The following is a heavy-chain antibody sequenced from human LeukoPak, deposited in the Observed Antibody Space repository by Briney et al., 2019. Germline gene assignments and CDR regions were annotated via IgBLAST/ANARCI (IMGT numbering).Heavy chain of an antibody. CDR1: GGTFSSYA. D-gene: IGHD2-2*01. CDR3: ARALVVPAAIGPFDY. CDR2: IIPIFGTA. Sequence: GASVKVSCKASGGTFSSYAISWVRQAPGQGLEWMGGIIPIFGTANYAQKFQGRVTITADESTSTAYMELSSLRSEDTAVYYCARALVVPAAIGPFDYWGQGTLINVSS. V-gene: IGHV1-69*01. J-gene: IGHJ4*02.